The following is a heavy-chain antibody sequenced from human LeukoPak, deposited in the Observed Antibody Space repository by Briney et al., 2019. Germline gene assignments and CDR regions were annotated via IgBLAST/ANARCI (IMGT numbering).Heavy chain of an antibody. V-gene: IGHV1-69*04. D-gene: IGHD3-10*01. CDR1: GYTFTDYY. CDR2: IIPILGIA. J-gene: IGHJ4*02. CDR3: ARDHVGYYGSGSYYAVDY. Sequence: SVKVSCTASGYTFTDYYIHWVRQAPGQGLEWMGRIIPILGIANYAQKFQGRVTITADKSTSTAYMELSSLRSEDTAVYYCARDHVGYYGSGSYYAVDYWGQGTLVTVSS.